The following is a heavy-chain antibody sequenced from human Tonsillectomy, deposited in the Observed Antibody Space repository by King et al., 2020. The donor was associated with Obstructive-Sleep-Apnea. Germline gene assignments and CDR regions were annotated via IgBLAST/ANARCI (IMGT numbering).Heavy chain of an antibody. J-gene: IGHJ2*01. CDR1: GGSITSSSYY. V-gene: IGHV4-39*07. D-gene: IGHD2-15*01. Sequence: QLQESGPGLVKPSETLSLSCTVSGGSITSSSYYWGWIRQPPGKGREWIGGIYYSGSTYYNPSLKSRVTIPVDTSKNQVSLRLSSVTAADTAVYYCARVGGDWYFDLWGRGTLVTVSS. CDR2: IYYSGST. CDR3: ARVGGDWYFDL.